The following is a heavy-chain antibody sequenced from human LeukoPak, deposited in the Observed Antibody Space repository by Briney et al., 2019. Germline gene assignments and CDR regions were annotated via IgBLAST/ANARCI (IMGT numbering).Heavy chain of an antibody. CDR2: ISYDGSNK. V-gene: IGHV3-30*04. CDR3: AQPIPTGIAAAGKDY. D-gene: IGHD6-13*01. Sequence: PGGSLRLSCAASGFTFSSYAMHWVRQAPGKGLEWVAVISYDGSNKYYADSVKGRFTISRDNSKNTLYLQMNSLRAEDTAVYYCAQPIPTGIAAAGKDYWGQGTLVTVSS. J-gene: IGHJ4*02. CDR1: GFTFSSYA.